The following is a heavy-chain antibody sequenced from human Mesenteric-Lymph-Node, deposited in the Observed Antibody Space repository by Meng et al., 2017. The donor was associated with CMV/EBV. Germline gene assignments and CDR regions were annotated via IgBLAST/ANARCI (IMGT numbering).Heavy chain of an antibody. V-gene: IGHV4-4*02. J-gene: IGHJ4*02. CDR1: GGSISSRNW. Sequence: SLTCAVSGGSISSRNWWSWVRQPPGKGLEWIGEISHSGNTNYNPSLKSRVTISADKSKNQFSLKLSSVTAADTAVYHCASISKYRLDYWGQGTLVTVSS. D-gene: IGHD4-11*01. CDR2: ISHSGNT. CDR3: ASISKYRLDY.